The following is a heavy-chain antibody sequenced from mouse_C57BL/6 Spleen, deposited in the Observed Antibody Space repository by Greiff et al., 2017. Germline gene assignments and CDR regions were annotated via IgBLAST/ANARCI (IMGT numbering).Heavy chain of an antibody. Sequence: QVQLQQPGAELVRPGTSVKLSCKASGYTFTSYWMHWVKQRPGQGLEWIGVIDPSDSYTNYNQKFKGKATLTVDTSSSTAYMQLSSLTSEASAVYYCARDYYGISYFDYGGQGTTLTFSS. CDR3: ARDYYGISYFDY. D-gene: IGHD1-1*01. V-gene: IGHV1-59*01. J-gene: IGHJ2*01. CDR1: GYTFTSYW. CDR2: IDPSDSYT.